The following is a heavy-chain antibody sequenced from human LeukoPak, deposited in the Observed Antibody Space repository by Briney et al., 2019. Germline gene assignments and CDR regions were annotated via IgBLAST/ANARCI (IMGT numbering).Heavy chain of an antibody. V-gene: IGHV4-59*01. J-gene: IGHJ3*02. Sequence: GXEWIGYIYYSGSTNYNPSLKSRVTISVDTSKNQFSLKLSSVTAADTAVYYCAVPRGTAPFDIWGQGTMVTVSS. CDR2: IYYSGST. D-gene: IGHD5-18*01. CDR3: AVPRGTAPFDI.